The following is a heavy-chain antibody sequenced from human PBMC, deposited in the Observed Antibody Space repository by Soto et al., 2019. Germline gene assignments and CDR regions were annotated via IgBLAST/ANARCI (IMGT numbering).Heavy chain of an antibody. D-gene: IGHD3-10*01. CDR1: GFAFSPAW. CDR2: IKSKTSVETR. Sequence: EVQVVESGGGLEKPGGSLRLSCAASGFAFSPAWMTWVRQAPGKGLEWVALIKSKTSVETRAYAAPVKGRFTISRDDSENTVFLQMDSLKTEDTAVYYCVIDDAARGFGELDYWGRGTLVTVSS. CDR3: VIDDAARGFGELDY. V-gene: IGHV3-15*01. J-gene: IGHJ4*02.